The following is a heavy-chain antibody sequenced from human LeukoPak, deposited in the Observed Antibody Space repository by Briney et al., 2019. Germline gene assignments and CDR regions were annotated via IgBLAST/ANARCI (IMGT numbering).Heavy chain of an antibody. V-gene: IGHV3-21*01. D-gene: IGHD2-15*01. CDR2: ISSSSSYI. CDR1: GFTFSSYS. CDR3: ARDEVIVVVVAATLGYCYYGMDV. J-gene: IGHJ6*02. Sequence: PGGSLRLSCAASGFTFSSYSMNWVRQAPGKGLEWVSSISSSSSYIYYADSVKGRFTISRDNAKNSLYLQMNSLRAEDTAVYYCARDEVIVVVVAATLGYCYYGMDVWGQGTTVTVSS.